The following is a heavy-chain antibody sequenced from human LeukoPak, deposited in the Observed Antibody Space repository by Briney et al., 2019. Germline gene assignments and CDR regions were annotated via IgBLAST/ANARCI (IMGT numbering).Heavy chain of an antibody. Sequence: PGGSLRLSCAASAFTFSSYSMNWVRQAPGKGLEWVSSISSSGSYIYYADSVKGRFTISRDNFKNTLYLQMNSLRAEDTAAYYCAKAGSSASYSPFEYWGQGTLVTVSS. J-gene: IGHJ4*02. CDR2: ISSSGSYI. D-gene: IGHD1-26*01. V-gene: IGHV3-21*04. CDR3: AKAGSSASYSPFEY. CDR1: AFTFSSYS.